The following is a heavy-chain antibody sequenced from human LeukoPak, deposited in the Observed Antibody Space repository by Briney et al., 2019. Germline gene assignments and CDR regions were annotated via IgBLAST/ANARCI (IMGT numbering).Heavy chain of an antibody. J-gene: IGHJ4*02. V-gene: IGHV4-39*01. CDR3: ARSGEMATINGFDY. D-gene: IGHD5-24*01. Sequence: SETLSLTCTVSGGSISSSSYYWGWIRQPPGKGLEWIGSIYYSGSTYYNPSLKSRVTISVDTSKNQFSLKLSSVTAADTAVYYCARSGEMATINGFDYWGQGTLVTVSS. CDR1: GGSISSSSYY. CDR2: IYYSGST.